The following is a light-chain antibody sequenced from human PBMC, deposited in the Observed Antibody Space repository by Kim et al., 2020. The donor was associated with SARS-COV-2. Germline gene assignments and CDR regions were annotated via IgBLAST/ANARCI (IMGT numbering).Light chain of an antibody. J-gene: IGKJ5*01. CDR3: QQYGRSPPIT. CDR2: EAS. V-gene: IGKV3-20*01. CDR1: QSVSSNY. Sequence: EIVLTQSPGTPSLSPGERATLSCRASQSVSSNYLVWYQQKPGQAPRLLIYEASSRATGIPDRFSGSGSGTDFTLTISRLEPEDFAVYYCQQYGRSPPITFGQGTRLEIK.